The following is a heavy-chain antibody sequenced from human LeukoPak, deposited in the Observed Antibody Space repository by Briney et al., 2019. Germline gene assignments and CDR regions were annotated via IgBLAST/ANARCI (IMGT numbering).Heavy chain of an antibody. CDR1: GYSISSGYF. Sequence: SETLSLTCTVSGYSISSGYFWGWMGQPPGKGLEWIGSIYQSETAHYNPSLKSRVTISVDTSKNQFSLKLSSVTAADTAVYYCARGLKMFSSGWTSYYYYMDVWGKGTTVTVSS. J-gene: IGHJ6*03. CDR2: IYQSETA. D-gene: IGHD6-19*01. CDR3: ARGLKMFSSGWTSYYYYMDV. V-gene: IGHV4-38-2*02.